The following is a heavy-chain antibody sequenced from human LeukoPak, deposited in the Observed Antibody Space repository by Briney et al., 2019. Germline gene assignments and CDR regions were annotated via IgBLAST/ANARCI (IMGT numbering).Heavy chain of an antibody. Sequence: GESLRLSCAASGFTFSKYGMHWVRQAPGKGLEWVALIWYDGQNKYYADSVKGRFTISRDNAKSSLYLQMNSLRAEDTAVYYCARDHTQWENAPHAFDIWGQGTMVTVSS. CDR3: ARDHTQWENAPHAFDI. J-gene: IGHJ3*02. V-gene: IGHV3-33*01. CDR1: GFTFSKYG. CDR2: IWYDGQNK. D-gene: IGHD1-26*01.